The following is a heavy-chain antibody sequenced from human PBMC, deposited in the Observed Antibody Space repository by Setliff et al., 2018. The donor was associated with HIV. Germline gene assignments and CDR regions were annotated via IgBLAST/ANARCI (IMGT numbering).Heavy chain of an antibody. CDR1: GFIFRSLT. Sequence: GGSLRLSCAASGFIFRSLTMHWVRQAPGKGLEWVALISGDESQKLYADSVRDRFIISRDNSQSTVYLQMNSLRAEDTAVYYCARSENAAFGIAEYFQHWGQGTLVTVSS. CDR3: ARSENAAFGIAEYFQH. CDR2: ISGDESQK. J-gene: IGHJ1*01. D-gene: IGHD3-3*02. V-gene: IGHV3-30-3*01.